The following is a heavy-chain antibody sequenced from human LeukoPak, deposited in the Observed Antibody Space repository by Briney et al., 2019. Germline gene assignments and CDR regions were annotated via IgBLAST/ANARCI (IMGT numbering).Heavy chain of an antibody. D-gene: IGHD2-2*01. CDR3: ARHVGFCSSANCRAAWFDP. J-gene: IGHJ5*02. CDR1: GGSISSFY. V-gene: IGHV4-59*08. CDR2: IFFSGVT. Sequence: SETLSFTCTVSGGSISSFYWSWIRQPPGKGLEWIGYIFFSGVTNYTPSLKSRVTISVDTSKNQFSLILNSVTAADTAVYYCARHVGFCSSANCRAAWFDPWGQGTLVTVSS.